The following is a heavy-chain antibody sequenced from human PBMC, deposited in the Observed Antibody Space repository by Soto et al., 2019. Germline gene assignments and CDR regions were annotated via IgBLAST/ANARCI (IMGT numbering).Heavy chain of an antibody. Sequence: GGSLRLSCAASGFTFDDYTMHWVRQAPGKGLEWVSLISWDGGSTYYADSVKGRFTISRDNSKNSLYLQMNSLRTEDTALYYCAKAPRGVISPGLFPYAFDIWGQGTMVTVSS. CDR1: GFTFDDYT. D-gene: IGHD3-10*01. CDR2: ISWDGGST. J-gene: IGHJ3*02. V-gene: IGHV3-43*01. CDR3: AKAPRGVISPGLFPYAFDI.